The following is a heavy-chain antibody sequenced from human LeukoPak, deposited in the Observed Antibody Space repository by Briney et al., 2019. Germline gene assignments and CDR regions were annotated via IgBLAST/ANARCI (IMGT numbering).Heavy chain of an antibody. Sequence: SETLSLTCAVSGYSISSGYYWGWIRQPPGKGLEWIGSIYHSGSTYYNPSLKSRVTISVDTSKNQFSLKLSSVTAADPAVYYCARRGGYFDYWGQGTLVTVSS. CDR2: IYHSGST. J-gene: IGHJ4*02. CDR1: GYSISSGYY. CDR3: ARRGGYFDY. D-gene: IGHD3-16*01. V-gene: IGHV4-38-2*01.